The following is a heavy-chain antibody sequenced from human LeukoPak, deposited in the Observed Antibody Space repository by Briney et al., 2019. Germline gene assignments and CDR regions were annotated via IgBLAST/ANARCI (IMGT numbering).Heavy chain of an antibody. CDR2: TNPDGSKI. J-gene: IGHJ3*02. CDR3: ARDPLNGALDI. V-gene: IGHV3-7*01. Sequence: GGSLRLSCTASGFSFSASWMSWVRHLPGRGLEWLADTNPDGSKIVYVDSVKGRFTISRNNAKHSLFLQMDGLRAEDTGVYYCARDPLNGALDIWGQGTLVTVSS. CDR1: GFSFSASW.